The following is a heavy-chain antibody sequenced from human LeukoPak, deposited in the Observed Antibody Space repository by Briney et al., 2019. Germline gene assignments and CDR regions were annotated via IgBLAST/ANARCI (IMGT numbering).Heavy chain of an antibody. CDR1: GFTFSSYW. D-gene: IGHD6-13*01. V-gene: IGHV3-74*01. CDR2: INSDGSST. Sequence: PGGSLRLSCAASGFTFSSYWMHWVRQAPGKGLVWVSRINSDGSSTSYADSVKGRFAISRDNAKNTLYLQMNSLRAEDTAVYYCARDIAAAAPFDCWGQGTLVTVSS. J-gene: IGHJ4*02. CDR3: ARDIAAAAPFDC.